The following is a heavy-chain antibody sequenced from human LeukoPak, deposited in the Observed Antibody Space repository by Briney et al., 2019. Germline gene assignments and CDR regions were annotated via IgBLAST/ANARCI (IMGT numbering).Heavy chain of an antibody. Sequence: GGSLRLSCAASGFTFSNYWMSWVRQAPGKGLEWVANIKQDGSEKYYVDSVKGRFTISRDNAKNSVYLQMNSLRGEDTAVYCCASTGSGWGQGTLVTVSS. V-gene: IGHV3-7*01. J-gene: IGHJ4*02. CDR1: GFTFSNYW. D-gene: IGHD3-10*01. CDR3: ASTGSG. CDR2: IKQDGSEK.